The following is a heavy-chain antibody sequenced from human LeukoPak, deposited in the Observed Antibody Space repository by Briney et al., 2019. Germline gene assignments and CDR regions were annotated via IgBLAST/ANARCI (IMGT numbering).Heavy chain of an antibody. J-gene: IGHJ1*01. CDR1: GFTFNRCW. Sequence: GGSLRLSCVVSGFTFNRCWMNWVRQAPGKGLEWVAHINPDGRDTYYVDSAKGRFTISRDNAQNSMYLQMNSLRVEDTAVYYCTSWGDTTAEYFQRWGQGTLVTVSS. V-gene: IGHV3-7*01. CDR3: TSWGDTTAEYFQR. CDR2: INPDGRDT. D-gene: IGHD2-21*02.